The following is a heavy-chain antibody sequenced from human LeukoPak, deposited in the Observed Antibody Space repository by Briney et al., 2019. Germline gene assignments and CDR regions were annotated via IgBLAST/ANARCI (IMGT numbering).Heavy chain of an antibody. CDR3: AKDKGSSGYLLAY. Sequence: TGGSLRLSCAASGFTFSSYWMRWVRQAPGKGLEWVGIISYDGSNKYYADSVKGRFTISRDNSKNTLYLQMNSLRAEDTAVYYCAKDKGSSGYLLAYWGQGTLVTVSS. CDR2: ISYDGSNK. J-gene: IGHJ4*02. V-gene: IGHV3-30*18. D-gene: IGHD3-22*01. CDR1: GFTFSSYW.